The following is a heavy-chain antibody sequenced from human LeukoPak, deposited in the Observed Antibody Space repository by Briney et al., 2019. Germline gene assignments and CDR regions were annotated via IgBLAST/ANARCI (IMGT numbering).Heavy chain of an antibody. CDR3: ARESQEGYYYDNSGMDD. CDR1: GYTFTGYY. V-gene: IGHV1-2*02. D-gene: IGHD3-22*01. CDR2: INSNSGGT. J-gene: IGHJ6*04. Sequence: ASVKLSCKASGYTFTGYYIHWARQAPGQGLEWMGWINSNSGGTNYAQKFQGRVTMTWDTSISTAYMELSRLRSDDTAVYYCARESQEGYYYDNSGMDDWGKGTTVTVSS.